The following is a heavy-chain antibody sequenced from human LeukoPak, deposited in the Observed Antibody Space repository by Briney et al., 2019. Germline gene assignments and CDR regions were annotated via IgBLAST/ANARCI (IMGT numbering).Heavy chain of an antibody. CDR2: INPSGGST. CDR3: ARGGDSSSWYDAFDI. V-gene: IGHV1-46*01. D-gene: IGHD6-13*01. J-gene: IGHJ3*02. CDR1: GYTFTSYY. Sequence: ASVKVSCKASGYTFTSYYMHWVRQAPGQGLEWMGIINPSGGSTSYAQKFQGRVTMTRNTSISTAYMELSSLRSEDTAVYYCARGGDSSSWYDAFDIWGQGTMVTVSS.